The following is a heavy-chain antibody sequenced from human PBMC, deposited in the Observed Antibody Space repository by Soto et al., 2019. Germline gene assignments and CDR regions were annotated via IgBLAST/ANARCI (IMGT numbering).Heavy chain of an antibody. CDR3: AKDPITNGWSANYFDY. CDR1: GFTFNTYA. Sequence: QVQLVESGGGVVQPGRSLRLSCTASGFTFNTYAMHWVRQAPGRGLEWVAIISSDGFNKYYADSVKGRFTISRGNSKNTLYVQMNSLRAEDTAVYYCAKDPITNGWSANYFDYWGQGTLVTVSS. V-gene: IGHV3-30*18. CDR2: ISSDGFNK. J-gene: IGHJ4*02. D-gene: IGHD6-19*01.